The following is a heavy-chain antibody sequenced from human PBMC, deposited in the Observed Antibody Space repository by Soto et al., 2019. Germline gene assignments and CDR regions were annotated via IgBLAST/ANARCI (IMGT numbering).Heavy chain of an antibody. CDR2: INHSGST. J-gene: IGHJ6*03. D-gene: IGHD2-15*01. V-gene: IGHV4-34*01. CDR1: GGSFSGYY. CDR3: ARAPSGGSCYCYYYMDV. Sequence: PSETLSLTCAVYGGSFSGYYWSWIRQPPGKGQERIGEINHSGSTNYNPSLKSRVTISVDTSKNQFSLKLSSVTAADTAVYYCARAPSGGSCYCYYYMDVWGKGTTVTVSS.